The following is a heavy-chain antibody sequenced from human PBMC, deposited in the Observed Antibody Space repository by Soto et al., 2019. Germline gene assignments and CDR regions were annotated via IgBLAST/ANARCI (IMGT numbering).Heavy chain of an antibody. V-gene: IGHV3-7*01. Sequence: EAQLEESGGGLVQPGGSLRLSCAASGFTFSSFWMTWVRQAPGKGLEWVASIKQDGRQKDYVDSIKGRFTISRDNAQKSLYLQSHSLKAEDTSVYYCAKDVGSWVLGVVTPYSYFDLWGRGTLVTVSS. CDR1: GFTFSSFW. CDR3: AKDVGSWVLGVVTPYSYFDL. D-gene: IGHD3-3*01. CDR2: IKQDGRQK. J-gene: IGHJ2*01.